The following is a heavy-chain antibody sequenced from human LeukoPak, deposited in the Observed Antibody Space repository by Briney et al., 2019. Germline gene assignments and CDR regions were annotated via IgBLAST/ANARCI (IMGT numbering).Heavy chain of an antibody. J-gene: IGHJ4*02. Sequence: GASVKVSCKASGYTFTGYYMHWVRQAPGQGLEWMGWINPNSGGTNYAQKFQGRVTMTRDTSTSTGYMELRSLRSDDTAVYYCARVSPIAAAGTGGDYWGQGTLVTVSS. V-gene: IGHV1-2*02. CDR1: GYTFTGYY. D-gene: IGHD6-13*01. CDR2: INPNSGGT. CDR3: ARVSPIAAAGTGGDY.